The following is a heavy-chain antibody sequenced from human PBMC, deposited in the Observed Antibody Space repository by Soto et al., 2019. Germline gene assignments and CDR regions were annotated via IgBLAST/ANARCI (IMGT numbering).Heavy chain of an antibody. Sequence: PSETLSLTCAVYGGSFSGYYWSWIRQPPGKGLEWIGEINHSGSTNYNPSLKSRVTISVDTSKNQFSLKLSSVTAADTAVYYCATRYYDILTGVNWFDPWGQGTLVTVSS. CDR1: GGSFSGYY. V-gene: IGHV4-34*01. D-gene: IGHD3-9*01. CDR3: ATRYYDILTGVNWFDP. J-gene: IGHJ5*02. CDR2: INHSGST.